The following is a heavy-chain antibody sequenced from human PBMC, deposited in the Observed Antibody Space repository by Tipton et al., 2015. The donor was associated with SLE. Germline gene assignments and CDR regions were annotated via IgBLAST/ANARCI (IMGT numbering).Heavy chain of an antibody. CDR1: GFTFSNYG. CDR3: ARDPPPYCSSTSCQMIYLDY. CDR2: IRFDSTRK. J-gene: IGHJ4*02. Sequence: SLRLSCAASGFTFSNYGMYWVRQAPGKGLEWVAYIRFDSTRKYYADSVEGRLTVSRDNSKNTLYLQINSLGPEDTAVYYCARDPPPYCSSTSCQMIYLDYWGQGTLVTGSS. D-gene: IGHD2-2*01. V-gene: IGHV3-33*07.